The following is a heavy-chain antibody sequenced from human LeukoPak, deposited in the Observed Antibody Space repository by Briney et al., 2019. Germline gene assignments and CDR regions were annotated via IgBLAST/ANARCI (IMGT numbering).Heavy chain of an antibody. CDR1: GGSISSYY. CDR2: IYYSGST. D-gene: IGHD2-15*01. J-gene: IGHJ5*02. CDR3: ARGNGYCSGGSCYRRRGWFDP. V-gene: IGHV4-59*12. Sequence: SETLSLTCTVSGGSISSYYWSWIRQPPGKGLEWIGYIYYSGSTNYNPSLKSRVTISVDTSKNQFSLKLSSVTAADTAVYYCARGNGYCSGGSCYRRRGWFDPWGQGTLVTVSS.